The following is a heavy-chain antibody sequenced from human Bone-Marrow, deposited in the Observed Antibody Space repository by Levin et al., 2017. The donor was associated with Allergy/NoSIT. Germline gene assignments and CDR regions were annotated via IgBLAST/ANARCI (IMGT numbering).Heavy chain of an antibody. CDR3: ATLRYDFWSGYYCWFDP. Sequence: TGGSLRLSCAVYGGSFSGYYWSWIRQPPGKGLEWIGEINHSGSTNYNPSLKSRVTISVDTSKNQFSLKLSSVTAADTAVYYCATLRYDFWSGYYCWFDPWGQGTLVTVSS. CDR2: INHSGST. V-gene: IGHV4-34*01. J-gene: IGHJ5*02. D-gene: IGHD3-3*01. CDR1: GGSFSGYY.